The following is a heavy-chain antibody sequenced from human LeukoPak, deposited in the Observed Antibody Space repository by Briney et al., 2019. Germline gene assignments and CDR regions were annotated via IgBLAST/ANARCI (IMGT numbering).Heavy chain of an antibody. CDR3: TRGHWGLQS. J-gene: IGHJ5*02. CDR2: IHHSGNS. D-gene: IGHD7-27*01. Sequence: SETLSLTCTASGASFTDYYWSWIRQSPGKGLEWISYIHHSGNSDYNPSLRSRVTTSLDTSKNQFSLNLISVTAADTAVYYCTRGHWGLQSWSQGTLVTVSS. CDR1: GASFTDYY. V-gene: IGHV4-59*01.